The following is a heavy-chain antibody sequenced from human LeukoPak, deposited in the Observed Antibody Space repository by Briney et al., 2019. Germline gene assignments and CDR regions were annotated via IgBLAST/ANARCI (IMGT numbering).Heavy chain of an antibody. J-gene: IGHJ4*02. V-gene: IGHV1-2*02. CDR1: GYTXSDFY. D-gene: IGHD5-12*01. Sequence: ASVKVSCKASGYTXSDFYIHGVRQAPGQGLDWMAWINVNSGGANYVENFQGRVTMTRDTSINAAYMELSRLRTDDTAVYYCARGPRGYSYIYFDYWGQGTLVTVSS. CDR2: INVNSGGA. CDR3: ARGPRGYSYIYFDY.